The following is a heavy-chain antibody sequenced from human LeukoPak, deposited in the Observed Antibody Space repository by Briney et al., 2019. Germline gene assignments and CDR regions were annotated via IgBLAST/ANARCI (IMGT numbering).Heavy chain of an antibody. CDR3: ARSRYYYDSSGSYYFDY. D-gene: IGHD3-22*01. Sequence: SETLSLTCTVSGGSISSYYWSWIRQPPGKGLEWIGYIYYSGSTNYNPSLKSRVTISVDTSKNQFSLKLSSVTAADTAVYYCARSRYYYDSSGSYYFDYWGQGTLVTVSS. V-gene: IGHV4-59*01. CDR2: IYYSGST. CDR1: GGSISSYY. J-gene: IGHJ4*02.